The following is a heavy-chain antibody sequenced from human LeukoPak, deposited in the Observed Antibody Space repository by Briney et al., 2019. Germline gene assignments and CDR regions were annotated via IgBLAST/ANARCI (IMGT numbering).Heavy chain of an antibody. V-gene: IGHV3-15*01. CDR1: GFTLSNAW. CDR3: TTVKGIAAPGTWHY. J-gene: IGHJ4*02. D-gene: IGHD6-13*01. Sequence: PGGSLTLSCAASGFTLSNAWMSWVRQAPGKGLEWVGRIKSKTDGGTTDYAAPVKGRFTISRDDSKNTLYLQMNSLKTEDTAVYYCTTVKGIAAPGTWHYLVQGTLVTVSS. CDR2: IKSKTDGGTT.